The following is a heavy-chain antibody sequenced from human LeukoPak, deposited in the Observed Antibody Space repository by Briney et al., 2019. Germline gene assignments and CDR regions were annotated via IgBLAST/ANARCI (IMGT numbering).Heavy chain of an antibody. Sequence: GGSLRLSCAASGFTFSSYWMSWVRQAPGKGLEWVANIKRDGSEKYYVDSVKGRFTISRDNAKNSLYLQMNSLRAEDTAVYYCASLLSGSNQINDYWGQGTLVTVSS. CDR1: GFTFSSYW. V-gene: IGHV3-7*01. CDR2: IKRDGSEK. D-gene: IGHD1-26*01. J-gene: IGHJ4*02. CDR3: ASLLSGSNQINDY.